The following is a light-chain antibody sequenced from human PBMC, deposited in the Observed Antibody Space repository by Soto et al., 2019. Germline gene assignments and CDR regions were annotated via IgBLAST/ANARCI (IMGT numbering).Light chain of an antibody. Sequence: DIQMTESPSTWSASVGDRLTITCRASQNISIWLAWYQQKPGQAPKLLIYRASRLESGVPPRFSGSGSGTDFTLTISSLQAEDVATYYCQQYNTLRDTFGQGTKVDIK. CDR3: QQYNTLRDT. J-gene: IGKJ2*01. V-gene: IGKV1-5*03. CDR1: QNISIW. CDR2: RAS.